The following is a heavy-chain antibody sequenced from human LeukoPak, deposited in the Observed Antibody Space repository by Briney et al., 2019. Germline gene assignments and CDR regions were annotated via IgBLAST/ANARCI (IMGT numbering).Heavy chain of an antibody. V-gene: IGHV1-69*04. CDR3: ARGEDTAMAIVSY. CDR1: GGTFSSYA. Sequence: GASVKVSCKASGGTFSSYAISWVRQAPGQGLEWMGRIIPILGIANYAQKFQGRVTITADKSTSTAYMELSSLRSEDTAVYYCARGEDTAMAIVSYWGQGTLVTVSS. J-gene: IGHJ4*02. CDR2: IIPILGIA. D-gene: IGHD5-18*01.